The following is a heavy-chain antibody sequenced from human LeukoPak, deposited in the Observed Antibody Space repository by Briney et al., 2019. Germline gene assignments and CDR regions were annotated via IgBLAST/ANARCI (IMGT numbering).Heavy chain of an antibody. CDR3: TRDYYDSSGLPFDY. CDR1: GYSFRSHS. V-gene: IGHV3-21*01. Sequence: PGGSLRLSCAGSGYSFRSHSMNWVRQAPGKGLEWVSSISSISHYIYYADPVKGRFTISRDNAKNSLYLQMNSLRAEDTALYYCTRDYYDSSGLPFDYWGQGTLVTVSS. J-gene: IGHJ4*02. D-gene: IGHD3-22*01. CDR2: ISSISHYI.